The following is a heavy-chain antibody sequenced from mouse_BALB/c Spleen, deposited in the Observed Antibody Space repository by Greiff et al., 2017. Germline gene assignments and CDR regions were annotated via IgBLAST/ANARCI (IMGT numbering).Heavy chain of an antibody. CDR2: IRLKSNNYAT. J-gene: IGHJ4*01. Sequence: EVQLVESGGGLVQPGGSMTLSCVASGFTFSNYWMNWVRQSPEKGLEWVAEIRLKSNNYATHYAESVKGRFTISRDDSKSSVYLQMNNVRAEDTGIYYCTRGGNYVGYYAMDYWGQGTSVTVSS. CDR1: GFTFSNYW. V-gene: IGHV6-6*02. D-gene: IGHD2-1*01. CDR3: TRGGNYVGYYAMDY.